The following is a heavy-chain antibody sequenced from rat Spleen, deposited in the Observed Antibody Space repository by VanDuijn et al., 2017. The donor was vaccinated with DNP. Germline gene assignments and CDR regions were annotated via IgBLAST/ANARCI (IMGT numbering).Heavy chain of an antibody. D-gene: IGHD5-1*01. CDR1: GFTFSNYG. CDR3: ARRTNWIYWFFDL. Sequence: EVQLVESGGDLVQPGRSLKLSCAASGFTFSNYGMAWVRQAPTKGLEWVASISIGGGNTYYRDSVKGRFTISRDNARNTLYLQMDSLRSEDTATYYCARRTNWIYWFFDLWGPGTKVTVSS. CDR2: ISIGGGNT. V-gene: IGHV5S13*01. J-gene: IGHJ1*01.